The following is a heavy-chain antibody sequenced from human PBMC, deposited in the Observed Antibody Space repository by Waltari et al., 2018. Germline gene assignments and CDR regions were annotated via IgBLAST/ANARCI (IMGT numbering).Heavy chain of an antibody. CDR3: ARSLTGYYPYGY. Sequence: QVQLVQSGAEVKKPGASVTVSCKASGSTFTSYDINWVRQATGQGLEWMGWMNPNSGNTGYAQKFQGRVTITRNTSISTAYMELSSLRSEDTAVYYCARSLTGYYPYGYWGQGTLVTVSS. D-gene: IGHD3-9*01. V-gene: IGHV1-8*03. J-gene: IGHJ4*02. CDR2: MNPNSGNT. CDR1: GSTFTSYD.